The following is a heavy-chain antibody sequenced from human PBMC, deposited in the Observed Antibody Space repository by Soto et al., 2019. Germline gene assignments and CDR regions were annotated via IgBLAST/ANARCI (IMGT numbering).Heavy chain of an antibody. D-gene: IGHD3-10*01. V-gene: IGHV3-30*18. CDR2: ISYDGSNK. Sequence: QVQLVESGGGVVQPGRSLRLSCAASGFTFSSYGMHWVRQAPGKGLEWVAVISYDGSNKYYADSVKGRFTISRDNSKNTLYLQMNSLRAEDTAVYYCAKDSASARQGGYYYYYGMDVWGQGTTVTVSS. CDR3: AKDSASARQGGYYYYYGMDV. CDR1: GFTFSSYG. J-gene: IGHJ6*02.